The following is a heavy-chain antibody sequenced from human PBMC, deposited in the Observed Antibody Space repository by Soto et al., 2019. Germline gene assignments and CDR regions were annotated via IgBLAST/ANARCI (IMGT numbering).Heavy chain of an antibody. CDR2: LYSGGTT. CDR1: GFTVSSNY. D-gene: IGHD6-19*01. J-gene: IGHJ4*02. Sequence: GGSLRLSCAASGFTVSSNYMSWVRQAPGKGLEWVSVLYSGGTTYYAESVKGRFTISRDNSKNTLYLQMNNLRAEDTAVYYCTTASGYSSGWFFDYWGQGTLVTVSS. V-gene: IGHV3-66*01. CDR3: TTASGYSSGWFFDY.